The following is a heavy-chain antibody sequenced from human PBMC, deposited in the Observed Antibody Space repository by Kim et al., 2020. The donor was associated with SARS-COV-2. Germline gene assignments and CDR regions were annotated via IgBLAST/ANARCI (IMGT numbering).Heavy chain of an antibody. CDR3: VRGRNRNFHASASG. CDR1: GFTLDDNA. D-gene: IGHD1-26*01. Sequence: GGSLRLSCAASGFTLDDNAMHWVRQAPGRGLEWVSGIGWHSTTKGFADSVKGRFTISRDNAKNSLSLEMNRLRADDTALYYCVRGRNRNFHASASGWG. CDR2: IGWHSTTK. V-gene: IGHV3-9*01. J-gene: IGHJ1*01.